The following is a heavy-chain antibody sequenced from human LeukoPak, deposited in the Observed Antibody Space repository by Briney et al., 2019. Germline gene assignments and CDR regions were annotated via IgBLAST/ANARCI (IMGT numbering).Heavy chain of an antibody. V-gene: IGHV3-74*01. CDR3: ARDLRAVAGTPTHFQH. CDR2: INSDGSST. D-gene: IGHD6-19*01. CDR1: GFSFSSYW. J-gene: IGHJ1*01. Sequence: GRSLRLSCAASGFSFSSYWMHWVRQAPGKGLVWVSRINSDGSSTSYADSVKGRFTISRDNAKNTLSLQMNSLRAEDTAVYYCARDLRAVAGTPTHFQHWGQGTLVTVSS.